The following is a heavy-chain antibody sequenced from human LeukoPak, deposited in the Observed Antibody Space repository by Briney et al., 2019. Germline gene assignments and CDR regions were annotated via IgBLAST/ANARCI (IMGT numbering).Heavy chain of an antibody. CDR3: ARFASGATWVNDAFDI. J-gene: IGHJ3*02. Sequence: SVKVSCKASGGTFSSYAISWVRQAPGQGLEWMGGIIPIFGTANYAQKFQGRVTITADKSTSTAYMELSGLRSEDTAVYYCARFASGATWVNDAFDIWGQGTMDTVSS. V-gene: IGHV1-69*06. CDR2: IIPIFGTA. CDR1: GGTFSSYA. D-gene: IGHD1-26*01.